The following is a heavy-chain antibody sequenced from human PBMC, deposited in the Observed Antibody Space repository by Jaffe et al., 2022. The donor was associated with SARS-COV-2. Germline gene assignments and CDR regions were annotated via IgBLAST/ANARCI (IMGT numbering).Heavy chain of an antibody. J-gene: IGHJ4*02. CDR3: VRAPVGGQIYFDR. CDR2: INHIGHT. D-gene: IGHD1-26*01. Sequence: QVQLQQWGAGLLKPSETLSLNCAVSGGSFSGYYWGWIRQSPGKGLEWIAEINHIGHTNINPSLKSRVAISLDTSQTQFSLKLNSMTAADTSMYYCVRAPVGGQIYFDRWGQGTLVTVSS. V-gene: IGHV4-34*02. CDR1: GGSFSGYY.